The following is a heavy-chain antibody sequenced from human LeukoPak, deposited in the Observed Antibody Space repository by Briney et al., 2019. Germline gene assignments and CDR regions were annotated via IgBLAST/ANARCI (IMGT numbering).Heavy chain of an antibody. Sequence: PSETLSLTCAVYGGSFSGYYWSWIRQPPGKGLEWIGEINHSGSTNYNPSLKSRVTISVDTSKNQFSLKLSSVTAADTAVYYCAKSNGYGLVDIWGQGTLVTVSS. CDR3: AKSNGYGLVDI. CDR2: INHSGST. CDR1: GGSFSGYY. J-gene: IGHJ4*02. V-gene: IGHV4-34*01. D-gene: IGHD3-10*01.